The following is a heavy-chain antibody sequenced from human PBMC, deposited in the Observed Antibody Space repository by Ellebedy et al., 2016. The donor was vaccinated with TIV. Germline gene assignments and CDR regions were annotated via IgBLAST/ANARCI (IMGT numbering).Heavy chain of an antibody. Sequence: AASVKVSCKASGYTFTSDYMHWVRQAPGQGLEWMGIINPEDGSTTYAQKLQGRVTMTRDTSTSTVYMQLRSLRSDDTAVYYCARGSAGAGFDYWGQGTVVTVSS. J-gene: IGHJ4*02. CDR2: INPEDGST. CDR3: ARGSAGAGFDY. CDR1: GYTFTSDY. V-gene: IGHV1-46*01. D-gene: IGHD1-26*01.